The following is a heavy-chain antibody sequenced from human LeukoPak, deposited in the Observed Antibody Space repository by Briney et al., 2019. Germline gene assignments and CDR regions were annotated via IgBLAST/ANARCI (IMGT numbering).Heavy chain of an antibody. CDR1: GFTFSSYW. D-gene: IGHD3-22*01. CDR2: IKQDGSEK. J-gene: IGHJ4*02. CDR3: AKGYDSSGYYYDLDY. Sequence: QPGGSLRLSCAASGFTFSSYWMSWVRQAPGKGLEWVANIKQDGSEKYYVDSVKGRFTISRDNAKNSLYLQMNSLRAEDTALYYCAKGYDSSGYYYDLDYWGQGTLVTVSS. V-gene: IGHV3-7*03.